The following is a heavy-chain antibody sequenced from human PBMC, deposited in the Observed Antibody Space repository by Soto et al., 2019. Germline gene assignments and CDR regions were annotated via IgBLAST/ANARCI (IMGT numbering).Heavy chain of an antibody. CDR1: GGSISSYY. CDR3: ARAVVTVSPYFDY. V-gene: IGHV4-59*01. CDR2: IYYSGST. Sequence: SETLSLTCTVSGGSISSYYWCWIRQPPGKGLEWIGYIYYSGSTNYNPSLKSRVTISVDTSKNQFSLNLSSVTAADTAVYYCARAVVTVSPYFDYWGQGTLVTVSS. J-gene: IGHJ4*02. D-gene: IGHD4-4*01.